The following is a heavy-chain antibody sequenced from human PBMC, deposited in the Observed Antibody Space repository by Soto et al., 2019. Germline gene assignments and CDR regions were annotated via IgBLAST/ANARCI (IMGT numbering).Heavy chain of an antibody. V-gene: IGHV3-23*01. D-gene: IGHD3-16*01. Sequence: EVQLLDSGGGLVQPGGSLRLSCAASGFTFSNYAMTWVRHGPGTGLELVAGISGSGGRSYYADSVKGRFTISRDNSKSTLSLQMNSLRAEDTAVYYCAKAYFVWSSEQPYYFDYWGQGTLVTVSS. J-gene: IGHJ4*02. CDR3: AKAYFVWSSEQPYYFDY. CDR2: ISGSGGRS. CDR1: GFTFSNYA.